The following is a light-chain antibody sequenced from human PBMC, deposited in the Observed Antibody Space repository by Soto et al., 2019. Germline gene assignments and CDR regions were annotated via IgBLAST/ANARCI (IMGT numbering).Light chain of an antibody. V-gene: IGLV4-69*02. CDR3: QTWASGIQV. Sequence: QLVLTQSPSASASLGASVKLTCTLSSGHSTYAITWHQQQPEKGPRFLMKLKSDGSHSKGDGIPDRFSGSSSGAERYLTISSLHSEDEADYYCQTWASGIQVFGGGTKVTVL. J-gene: IGLJ3*02. CDR2: LKSDGSH. CDR1: SGHSTYA.